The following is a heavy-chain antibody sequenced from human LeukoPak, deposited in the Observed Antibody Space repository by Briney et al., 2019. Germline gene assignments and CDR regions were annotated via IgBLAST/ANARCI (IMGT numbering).Heavy chain of an antibody. CDR2: IYYSGST. CDR1: GGSISSYY. Sequence: TTSETLSLTCTVSGGSISSYYWSWIRQPPGKGLEWIGYIYYSGSTNYNPSLKSRVTISVDTSKNQFSLKLSSVTAADTAVYYCARLSSRVGYFDYWGQGTLVTVSS. V-gene: IGHV4-59*08. D-gene: IGHD2-2*01. CDR3: ARLSSRVGYFDY. J-gene: IGHJ4*02.